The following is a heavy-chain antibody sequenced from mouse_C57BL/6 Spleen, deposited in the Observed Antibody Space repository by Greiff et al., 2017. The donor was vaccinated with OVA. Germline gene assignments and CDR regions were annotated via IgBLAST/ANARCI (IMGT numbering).Heavy chain of an antibody. D-gene: IGHD1-1*01. CDR2: IYPGSGNT. Sequence: VQLVESGAELVRPGASVKLSCKASGYTFTDYYINWVKQRPGQGLEWIARIYPGSGNTYYNEKFKGKATLTAEKSSSTAYMQLSSLTSEDSAVYFCARSDYYGSSGGFAYWGQGTLVTVSA. CDR3: ARSDYYGSSGGFAY. CDR1: GYTFTDYY. J-gene: IGHJ3*01. V-gene: IGHV1-76*01.